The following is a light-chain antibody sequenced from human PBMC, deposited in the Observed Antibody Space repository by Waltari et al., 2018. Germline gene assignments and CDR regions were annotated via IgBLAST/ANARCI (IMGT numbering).Light chain of an antibody. CDR3: TSWDDSLNAWV. J-gene: IGLJ3*02. CDR1: GSNIGGNY. V-gene: IGLV1-47*01. CDR2: RNE. Sequence: QSVLTQPPSASGTPGQTVSVSCSGSGSNIGGNYAYGYQHVPGTAPQLLIYRNEQRPSGVPDRFSGSKSGTSASLAISGLRSEDEADYFCTSWDDSLNAWVFGGGTKLTVL.